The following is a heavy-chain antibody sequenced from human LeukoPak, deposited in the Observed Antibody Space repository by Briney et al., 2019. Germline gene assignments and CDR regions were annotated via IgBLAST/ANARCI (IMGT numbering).Heavy chain of an antibody. CDR1: GGSISTYY. CDR2: MYTSGTT. Sequence: SETLSLTCTVSGGSISTYYWSWIRQPAGKGLEWIGRMYTSGTTKYNPSLKSRVTMSVDTSNNQFSLKVSSVTAADTAVYYCARVEYDSSGYNLYYFDYWGQGTLVTVSS. D-gene: IGHD3-22*01. J-gene: IGHJ4*02. CDR3: ARVEYDSSGYNLYYFDY. V-gene: IGHV4-4*07.